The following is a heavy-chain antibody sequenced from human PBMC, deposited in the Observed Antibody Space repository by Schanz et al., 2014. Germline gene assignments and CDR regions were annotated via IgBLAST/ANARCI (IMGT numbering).Heavy chain of an antibody. V-gene: IGHV3-30*04. Sequence: QLQLVESGGGVFQPGRSLRLSCAASGFPFRGHAMHWVRQAPGKGLEKVAAISTDGTNTYYAASVRGRFTISRDNSKNTVYLQMDSLRSEDTAVYYCTRDRGALVTHNDALNLWGQGTMVSVSS. J-gene: IGHJ3*01. D-gene: IGHD2-8*02. CDR2: ISTDGTNT. CDR3: TRDRGALVTHNDALNL. CDR1: GFPFRGHA.